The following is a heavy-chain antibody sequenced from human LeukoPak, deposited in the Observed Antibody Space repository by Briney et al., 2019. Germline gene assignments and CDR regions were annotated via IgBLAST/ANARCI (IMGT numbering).Heavy chain of an antibody. CDR2: ISAYNGNT. D-gene: IGHD4-17*01. CDR3: ARRGALDDYGDYVGSY. Sequence: ASVKLSCKASGYTFTSYGISWVRQAPGQGLEWMGCISAYNGNTNYAQKLQGRLTMTTDTSTSTAYMELRSLRSDDTAVYYCARRGALDDYGDYVGSYWGKGTLVTVSS. V-gene: IGHV1-18*01. J-gene: IGHJ4*02. CDR1: GYTFTSYG.